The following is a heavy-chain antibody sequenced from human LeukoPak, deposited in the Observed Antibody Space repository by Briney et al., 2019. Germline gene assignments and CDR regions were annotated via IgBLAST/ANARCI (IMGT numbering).Heavy chain of an antibody. CDR2: ISGSGDST. D-gene: IGHD3-10*01. Sequence: PGGSLRLSCAASGFTFSSYAMSCVRQAPGKGLEWVSAISGSGDSTYYADSVKGRFTISRDNSKNTLYLQMNSLRAEDTAVYYCARAVRGYYGSGSYYNAHCFDYWGQGTLVTVSS. V-gene: IGHV3-23*01. CDR3: ARAVRGYYGSGSYYNAHCFDY. CDR1: GFTFSSYA. J-gene: IGHJ4*02.